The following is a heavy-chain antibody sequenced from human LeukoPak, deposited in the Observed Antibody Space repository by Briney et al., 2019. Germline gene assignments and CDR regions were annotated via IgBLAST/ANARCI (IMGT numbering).Heavy chain of an antibody. CDR2: INPNSGGT. CDR3: APEFTTSFDP. J-gene: IGHJ5*02. V-gene: IGHV1-2*02. D-gene: IGHD1-1*01. Sequence: GASVNVSCTASGDTFTGYYMHWVRQAPGQGLEWMGGINPNSGGTNYAQQFQGRVTMTRDTSISPAYMELSRLRSDDTAVYYCAPEFTTSFDPWGQGTLVTVSS. CDR1: GDTFTGYY.